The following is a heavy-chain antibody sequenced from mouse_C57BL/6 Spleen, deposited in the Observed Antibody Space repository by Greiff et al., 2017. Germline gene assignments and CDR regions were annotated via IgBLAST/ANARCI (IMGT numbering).Heavy chain of an antibody. CDR1: GYTFTEYT. Sequence: QVHVKQSGAELVKPGASVKLSCKASGYTFTEYTIHWVKQRSGQGLEWIGWFYPGSGSIKYNEKFKDKATLTADKSSSTVYMELSRLTSEDAAVYFCARHDPFYGLFAYWGQGTLVTVSA. CDR3: ARHDPFYGLFAY. D-gene: IGHD1-1*02. J-gene: IGHJ3*01. V-gene: IGHV1-62-2*01. CDR2: FYPGSGSI.